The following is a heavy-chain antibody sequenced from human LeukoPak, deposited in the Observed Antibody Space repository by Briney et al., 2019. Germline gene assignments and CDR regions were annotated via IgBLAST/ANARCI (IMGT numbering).Heavy chain of an antibody. CDR3: ARALNENSYAFDS. V-gene: IGHV4-30-4*01. D-gene: IGHD5-18*01. CDR1: GGSISSGEYY. Sequence: SETLSLTCTVSGGSISSGEYYWSWIRQPPGKGLEWIGYFSYTGSTYYNPSLKSRVPISVDTSKNQFSLRLMSVTAADTAVYHCARALNENSYAFDSWGQGTLVTVSS. CDR2: FSYTGST. J-gene: IGHJ4*02.